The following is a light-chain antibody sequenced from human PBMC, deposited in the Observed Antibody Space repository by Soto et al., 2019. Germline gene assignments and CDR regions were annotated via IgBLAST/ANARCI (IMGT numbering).Light chain of an antibody. CDR3: SSYTSSSTPYV. Sequence: QSALTQPASVSGSPGQSITISCTGTSSDDGGYNYVSWYQQHPGKAPKLMIYEVSNRPSGVSNRFSGSKSGNTASLTISGLQAEDEADYYCSSYTSSSTPYVFGTGTKVTVL. CDR1: SSDDGGYNY. J-gene: IGLJ1*01. V-gene: IGLV2-14*01. CDR2: EVS.